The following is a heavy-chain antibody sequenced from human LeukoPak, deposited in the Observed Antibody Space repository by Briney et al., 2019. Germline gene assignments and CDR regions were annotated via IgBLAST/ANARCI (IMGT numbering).Heavy chain of an antibody. V-gene: IGHV3-7*01. CDR1: GFSFSSYW. Sequence: GGSLRLSCAASGFSFSSYWRSWIRQTPGKGLEWVANIKPDGSGKFYVDSVKGRFTMSRDNAKNTLYLQMNSLRAEDTAVYYCARYSSCWYDLWGQGTLVTVSS. J-gene: IGHJ5*02. CDR3: ARYSSCWYDL. CDR2: IKPDGSGK. D-gene: IGHD6-19*01.